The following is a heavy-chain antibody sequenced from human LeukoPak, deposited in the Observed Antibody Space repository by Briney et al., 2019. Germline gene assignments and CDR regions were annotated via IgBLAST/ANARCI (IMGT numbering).Heavy chain of an antibody. J-gene: IGHJ3*02. D-gene: IGHD3-3*01. V-gene: IGHV1-18*01. Sequence: GASVKVSCKASGYTFTSYGISWVRQAPGQGLEWMGWISAYNGNTNYAQKLQGRVTMTTDTSTSTAYMELRSLRSDDTAVYYCARDRADWYYDFWSGYYAPNAFDIWGQGTMVTVSS. CDR2: ISAYNGNT. CDR3: ARDRADWYYDFWSGYYAPNAFDI. CDR1: GYTFTSYG.